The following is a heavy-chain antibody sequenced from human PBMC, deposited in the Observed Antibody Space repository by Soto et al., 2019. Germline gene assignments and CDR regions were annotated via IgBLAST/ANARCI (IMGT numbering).Heavy chain of an antibody. Sequence: SETLSLTCTVSGGSFSSGGYYWSWIRQHPGRGLEWIGNIYYSGSTYYNPSLKSRVTISVDTSKNQFSLKLSSVTAADTAVYYCARVLKGYYDSSTLRWFDPWGQGTLLTVSS. J-gene: IGHJ5*02. CDR1: GGSFSSGGYY. D-gene: IGHD3-22*01. CDR2: IYYSGST. CDR3: ARVLKGYYDSSTLRWFDP. V-gene: IGHV4-31*03.